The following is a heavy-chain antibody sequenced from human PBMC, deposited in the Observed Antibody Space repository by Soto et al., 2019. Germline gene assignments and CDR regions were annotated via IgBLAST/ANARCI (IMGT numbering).Heavy chain of an antibody. D-gene: IGHD4-17*01. CDR2: IYYSGST. V-gene: IGHV4-59*01. Sequence: SETLSLTCTVSGGSISSYYWSWIRQPPGKGLEWIGYIYYSGSTNYNPSLKSRVTISVDTSKNQFSLKLSSVTAADTAVYYCASYDYGDYIFDFWGQGTLVTVS. CDR3: ASYDYGDYIFDF. J-gene: IGHJ4*02. CDR1: GGSISSYY.